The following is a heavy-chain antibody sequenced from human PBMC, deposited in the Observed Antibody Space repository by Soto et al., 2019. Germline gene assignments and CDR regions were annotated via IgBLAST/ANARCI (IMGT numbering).Heavy chain of an antibody. CDR3: ARTPHLLEL. CDR1: GFTFGVSW. CDR2: ISADGRET. Sequence: EEQLVESGGGLVQPGGSLRLSCAASGFTFGVSWMNWVRQVPGRGLEWVAYISADGRETNHVDSVKGRFTISSINVKNSVYQQMNSLRAEDTAVYSCARTPHLLELWSQGTLVTVSS. V-gene: IGHV3-7*01. J-gene: IGHJ4*02.